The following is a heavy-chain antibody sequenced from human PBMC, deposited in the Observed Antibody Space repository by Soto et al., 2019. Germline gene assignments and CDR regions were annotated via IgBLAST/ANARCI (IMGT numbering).Heavy chain of an antibody. CDR2: ISHDGSNT. Sequence: GGSLRLSCAASGVTFSAYGIHWVRQAPGKGLEWVAVISHDGSNTNYADSVKGRFTFSRDNSKDTVYLQMNSLRAEDTAVYYCAKETYYYSSSGYSVFDSRGQGTPGTVSS. J-gene: IGHJ4*02. D-gene: IGHD3-22*01. CDR3: AKETYYYSSSGYSVFDS. CDR1: GVTFSAYG. V-gene: IGHV3-30*18.